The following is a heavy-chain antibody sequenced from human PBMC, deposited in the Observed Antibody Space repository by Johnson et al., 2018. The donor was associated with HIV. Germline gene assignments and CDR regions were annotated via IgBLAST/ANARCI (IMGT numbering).Heavy chain of an antibody. CDR3: AKSGFSGSYQGAYDI. D-gene: IGHD1-26*01. Sequence: QVKLVESGGGVVQPGKSLTLSCVVSGLSFSNFGIHWVRQAPRKGPEWVAVISYDGSNKYYADSVKGRFTISRDNSKNTLYLQMNSLRAEDTAVYYCAKSGFSGSYQGAYDIWGQGTMVTVSS. CDR1: GLSFSNFG. CDR2: ISYDGSNK. J-gene: IGHJ3*02. V-gene: IGHV3-30*18.